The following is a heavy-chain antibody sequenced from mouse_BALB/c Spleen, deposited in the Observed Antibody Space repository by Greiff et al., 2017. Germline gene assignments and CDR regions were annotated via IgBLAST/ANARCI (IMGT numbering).Heavy chain of an antibody. D-gene: IGHD4-1*02. CDR2: ISTYYGDA. CDR1: GYTFTDYA. CDR3: ARFPNWDFDY. J-gene: IGHJ2*01. V-gene: IGHV1S137*01. Sequence: VQLQQSGAELVRPGVSVKISCKGSGYTFTDYAMHWVKQSHAKSLEWIGVISTYYGDASYNQKFKGKATMTVDKSSSTAYMQLSSLASEDSAVYYCARFPNWDFDYWGQGTTLTVSS.